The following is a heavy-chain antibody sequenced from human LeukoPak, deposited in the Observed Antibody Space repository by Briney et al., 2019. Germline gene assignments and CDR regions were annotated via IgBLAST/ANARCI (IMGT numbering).Heavy chain of an antibody. CDR1: GFTFDDYG. Sequence: GGSLRLSCAASGFTFDDYGMSWVRQAPGKGLEWVSGINWNGGSTGYADSVKGRFTISRDNAKNSLYLQMNSLRAEDTALYYCARAYGSGSFLYYMDVWGKGTTVIVSS. V-gene: IGHV3-20*04. J-gene: IGHJ6*03. CDR3: ARAYGSGSFLYYMDV. D-gene: IGHD3-10*01. CDR2: INWNGGST.